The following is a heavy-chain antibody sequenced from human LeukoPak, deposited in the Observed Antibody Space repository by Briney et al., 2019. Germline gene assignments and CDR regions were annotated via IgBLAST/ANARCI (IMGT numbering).Heavy chain of an antibody. CDR2: IDPSDSYT. J-gene: IGHJ3*02. CDR1: GYSFTSYW. CDR3: ARHDYDSDSFDI. V-gene: IGHV5-10-1*01. Sequence: GESLKISCKGSGYSFTSYWIIWVRQMPGKGLEWMGRIDPSDSYTNYSPSFQGHVTISADKSIRTAYLQWSTLKATDTAMYYCARHDYDSDSFDIWGQGAVLAVSS. D-gene: IGHD3-16*01.